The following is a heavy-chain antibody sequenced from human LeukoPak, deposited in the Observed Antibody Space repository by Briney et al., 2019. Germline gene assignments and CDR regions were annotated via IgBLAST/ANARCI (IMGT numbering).Heavy chain of an antibody. V-gene: IGHV2-5*01. CDR1: GFSRSRNGVG. CDR2: TYLNDTK. J-gene: IGHJ4*02. CDR3: IYAPWRNYNLDS. D-gene: IGHD4-11*01. Sequence: SGATLVNPTQTLTLTCTFSGFSRSRNGVGVHGIRQPPGKALEWLALTYLNDTKLYSPSLKKRLTITQDTSKNQLVLTMTNMDTVDTAKYFCIYAPWRNYNLDSWGQGILVTVSS.